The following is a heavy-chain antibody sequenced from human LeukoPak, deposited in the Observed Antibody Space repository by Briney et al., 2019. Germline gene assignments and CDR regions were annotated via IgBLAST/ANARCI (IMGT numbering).Heavy chain of an antibody. J-gene: IGHJ6*03. CDR2: IYTSGST. CDR1: GGSISTSNYY. D-gene: IGHD6-6*01. CDR3: ARGESSSSPLYYYYYYMDV. Sequence: SQTLSLTCTVSGGSISTSNYYWSWIRQPAVKGLEWFGRIYTSGSTNYNPSLKSRVTISVDTSKNQFSLRLNSVTAADTAVYYCARGESSSSPLYYYYYYMDVWGKGTTVTVSS. V-gene: IGHV4-61*02.